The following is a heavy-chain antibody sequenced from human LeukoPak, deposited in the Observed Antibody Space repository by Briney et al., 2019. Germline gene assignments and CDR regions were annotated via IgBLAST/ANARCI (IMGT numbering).Heavy chain of an antibody. J-gene: IGHJ4*02. CDR3: ARGHYYDNSGYYVPLDF. Sequence: ASVKVSCKASGYTFTSNAMNWVRQAPGQGLEWMGWISAYNGNTNYAQKFQGRVTMTTDTSTSTAYMELRSLRSDDTAVFYCARGHYYDNSGYYVPLDFWGQGTLVTVSS. CDR2: ISAYNGNT. D-gene: IGHD3-22*01. V-gene: IGHV1-18*01. CDR1: GYTFTSNA.